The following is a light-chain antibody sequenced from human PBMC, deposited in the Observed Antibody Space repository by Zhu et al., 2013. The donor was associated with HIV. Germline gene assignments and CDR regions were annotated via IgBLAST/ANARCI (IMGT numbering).Light chain of an antibody. CDR1: NSDVGGYNL. Sequence: QSALTQPASVSGSPGQSITISCTGTNSDVGGYNLVSWYQQHPDKAPKLIIFEVTRRPSGVSQRFSASKSGNTASLSISGLQPEDEADYYCSSYTSSSTPVVFGGGTKLTVL. CDR3: SSYTSSSTPVV. CDR2: EVT. V-gene: IGLV2-14*01. J-gene: IGLJ2*01.